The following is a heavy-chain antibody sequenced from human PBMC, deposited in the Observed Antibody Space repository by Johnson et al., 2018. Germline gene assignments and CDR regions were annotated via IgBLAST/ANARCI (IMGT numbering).Heavy chain of an antibody. D-gene: IGHD2-8*01. CDR2: ISRDGTKK. CDR3: AKGTQMLYYYYMDV. Sequence: QVQLLESGGGVVQXGKSXRLXCVASGFTFASYVLHWVRRAPGKGLEWVAIISRDGTKKYYIDSVKGRFNISRDNSKKPLFLQMNTLRAEDTAVYYCAKGTQMLYYYYMDVWGKCTTVTVSS. J-gene: IGHJ6*03. V-gene: IGHV3-30*18. CDR1: GFTFASYV.